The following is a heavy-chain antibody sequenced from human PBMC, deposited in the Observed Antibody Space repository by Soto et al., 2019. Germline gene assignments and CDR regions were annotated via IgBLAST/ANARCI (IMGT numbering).Heavy chain of an antibody. CDR2: ISSSGSTI. D-gene: IGHD3-3*01. CDR3: VRSSHDFWSGHDAFDI. CDR1: GFTFSSYE. V-gene: IGHV3-48*03. J-gene: IGHJ3*02. Sequence: GGSLRLSCAASGFTFSSYEMNWVRQAPGKGLEWVSYISSSGSTIYYADSVKGRFTISRDNAKNSLYLQMNSLRAEDTAVYYCVRSSHDFWSGHDAFDIWGQGTMVTVSS.